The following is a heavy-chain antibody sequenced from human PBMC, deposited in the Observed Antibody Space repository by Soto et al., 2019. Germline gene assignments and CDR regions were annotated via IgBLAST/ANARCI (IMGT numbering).Heavy chain of an antibody. D-gene: IGHD3-22*01. Sequence: QVQLQESGPGLVKPSQTLSLTCIVSGVSISSGDDYWSWIRQPPGKGLEWIGYIYSSGSTYYNPSLRCRVTISADTSKNQFSLKLTSVTAADTAVYYCARGGGYDYWGQGALVTVSS. V-gene: IGHV4-30-4*01. CDR3: ARGGGYDY. CDR1: GVSISSGDDY. CDR2: IYSSGST. J-gene: IGHJ4*02.